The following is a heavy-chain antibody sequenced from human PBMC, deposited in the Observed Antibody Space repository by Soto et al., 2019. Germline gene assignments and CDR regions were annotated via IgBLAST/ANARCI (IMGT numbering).Heavy chain of an antibody. J-gene: IGHJ4*02. D-gene: IGHD5-18*01. CDR1: GFTFSSYA. V-gene: IGHV3-64D*06. Sequence: GGSLRLSCSASGFTFSSYAMHWVRQAPGKGLEYVPAISSNGGSTYYADSVKGRFTISRDNSKNTLYLQMSSLRAEDTAVYYCVQGYGGLDGWGQGTLVTVSS. CDR3: VQGYGGLDG. CDR2: ISSNGGST.